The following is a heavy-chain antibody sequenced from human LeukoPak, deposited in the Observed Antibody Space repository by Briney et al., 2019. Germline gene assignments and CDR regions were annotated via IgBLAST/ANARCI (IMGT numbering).Heavy chain of an antibody. CDR1: GFTVSSNY. CDR3: ACGYYDSSGYFS. Sequence: GGSLRLSCAASGFTVSSNYMSWVRQAPGKGLEWVSVIYSGGSTYYADSVKGRFTISRDNSKNTLYLQMNSLRAEDTAVYYCACGYYDSSGYFSWGQGTLVTVSS. V-gene: IGHV3-53*01. CDR2: IYSGGST. D-gene: IGHD3-22*01. J-gene: IGHJ5*02.